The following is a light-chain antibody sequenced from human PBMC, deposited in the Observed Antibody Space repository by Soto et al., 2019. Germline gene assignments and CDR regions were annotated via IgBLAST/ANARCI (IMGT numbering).Light chain of an antibody. V-gene: IGKV3D-7*01. J-gene: IGKJ1*01. CDR3: QLYDNLRT. CDR1: QSVSSSY. CDR2: DAS. Sequence: EIVLTQSTGTLSLSPGERATLSCRASQSVSSSYLAWYQQKPGQAPRLLIYDASTRATGIPARISGSGSGTEFTLTISSLQSEDFAVYYCQLYDNLRTFGEGTKVDI.